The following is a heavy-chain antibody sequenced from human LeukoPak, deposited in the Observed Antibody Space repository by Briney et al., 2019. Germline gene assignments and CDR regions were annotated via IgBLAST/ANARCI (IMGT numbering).Heavy chain of an antibody. V-gene: IGHV3-21*04. J-gene: IGHJ6*03. Sequence: PGGSLRLSCAASGFTFSSYSMNWVRQAPGKGLEWVSSISSSSSYIYYADSVKGRFTISRDNAKNSLYLQMNSLRSEDTAVYYCARAQDIVVVPAALNQDYYYYYYMDVWGKGTTVTVSS. CDR3: ARAQDIVVVPAALNQDYYYYYYMDV. D-gene: IGHD2-2*01. CDR2: ISSSSSYI. CDR1: GFTFSSYS.